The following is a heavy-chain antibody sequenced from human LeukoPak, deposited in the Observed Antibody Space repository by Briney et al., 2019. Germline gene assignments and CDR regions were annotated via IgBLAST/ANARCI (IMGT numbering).Heavy chain of an antibody. V-gene: IGHV3-23*01. CDR3: AKDQIYGDLQHDY. CDR2: ISGSGGST. D-gene: IGHD4-17*01. J-gene: IGHJ4*02. CDR1: GFTFSSYA. Sequence: PGGSLRLSCAASGFTFSSYAMSWVRQAPGKGLEWVSAISGSGGSTYYADSVKGRFTISIDNSKNTLYLQMNSLRAEDTAVYYCAKDQIYGDLQHDYWGQGTLVTVSS.